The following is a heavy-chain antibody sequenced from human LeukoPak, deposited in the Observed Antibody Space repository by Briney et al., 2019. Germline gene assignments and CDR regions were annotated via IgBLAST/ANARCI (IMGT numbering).Heavy chain of an antibody. D-gene: IGHD6-13*01. J-gene: IGHJ5*02. Sequence: SETLSLTCTVSGGSTSSYYWSWTRQPAGKGLEWIGRIYTSGSTNYNPSLKSRVTMSVDTSKNQFSLKLSSVTAADTAVYYCARHYSSIWYWFDPWGQGTLVTVSS. CDR3: ARHYSSIWYWFDP. CDR1: GGSTSSYY. V-gene: IGHV4-4*07. CDR2: IYTSGST.